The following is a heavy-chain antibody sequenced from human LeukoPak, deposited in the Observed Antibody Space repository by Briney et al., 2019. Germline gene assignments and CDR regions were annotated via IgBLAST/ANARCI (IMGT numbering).Heavy chain of an antibody. Sequence: SETLSLTCAVYGGSFSGYYWSWIRQPRGKWLEWIGEINHSGSTNYNPSLKSRVTISVDTSKNQFSLKLSSVTAADTAVYYCARGSGWNDYWGQGTLVTVSS. D-gene: IGHD6-19*01. V-gene: IGHV4-34*01. CDR3: ARGSGWNDY. CDR1: GGSFSGYY. CDR2: INHSGST. J-gene: IGHJ4*02.